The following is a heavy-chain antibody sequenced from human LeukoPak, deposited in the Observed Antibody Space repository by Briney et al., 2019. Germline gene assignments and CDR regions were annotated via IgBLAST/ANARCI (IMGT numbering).Heavy chain of an antibody. CDR1: GGSISSGGYY. Sequence: PSETLSLTCTVSGGSISSGGYYWSWIRQHPGKGLEWIGYIYYSGGTYYNPSLKSRVTISVDTSKNQFSLKLSSVTAADTAVYYCARTLVSQLTDYWGQGTLVTVSS. D-gene: IGHD3-9*01. V-gene: IGHV4-31*03. CDR3: ARTLVSQLTDY. J-gene: IGHJ4*02. CDR2: IYYSGGT.